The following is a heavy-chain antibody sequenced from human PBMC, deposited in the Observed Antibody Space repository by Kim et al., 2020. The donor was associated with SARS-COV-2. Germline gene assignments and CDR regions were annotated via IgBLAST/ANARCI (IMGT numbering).Heavy chain of an antibody. CDR1: GGSISSADDY. Sequence: SETLSHTCTVSGGSISSADDYWSWIRQPPGKGLEWIGYIFYSGITYYNPSLKSRVTISVDTSKSQFSLKLNSVTAADTAVYYCARESFGSGKFAFDIWG. CDR2: IFYSGIT. D-gene: IGHD3-10*01. J-gene: IGHJ3*02. V-gene: IGHV4-30-4*01. CDR3: ARESFGSGKFAFDI.